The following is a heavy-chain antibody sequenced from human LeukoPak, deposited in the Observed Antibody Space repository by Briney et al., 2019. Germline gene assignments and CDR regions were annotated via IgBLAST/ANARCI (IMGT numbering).Heavy chain of an antibody. CDR3: AMSLYSRTANWFDP. CDR1: GFTFSSYG. Sequence: GGSLRLSCAASGFTFSSYGMSWVRQAPGKGLEWVSAISGSGGSTYYADSVKGRFTISRDNTKNSLYLQMNSLRAEDTAVYYCAMSLYSRTANWFDPWGQGTLVTVSS. J-gene: IGHJ5*02. D-gene: IGHD6-13*01. V-gene: IGHV3-23*01. CDR2: ISGSGGST.